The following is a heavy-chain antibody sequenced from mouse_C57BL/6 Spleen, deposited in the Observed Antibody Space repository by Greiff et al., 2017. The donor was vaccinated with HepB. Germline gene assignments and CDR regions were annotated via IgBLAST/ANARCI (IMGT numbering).Heavy chain of an antibody. CDR3: TRERDTVVASFDY. CDR1: GYTFTSYW. V-gene: IGHV1-5*01. D-gene: IGHD1-1*01. J-gene: IGHJ2*01. Sequence: SGTVLARPGASVKMSCKTSGYTFTSYWMHWVKQRPGQGLEWIGAIYPGNSDTSYNQKFKGKAKLTAVTSASTAYMELSSLTNEDSAVYYCTRERDTVVASFDYWGQGTTLTVSS. CDR2: IYPGNSDT.